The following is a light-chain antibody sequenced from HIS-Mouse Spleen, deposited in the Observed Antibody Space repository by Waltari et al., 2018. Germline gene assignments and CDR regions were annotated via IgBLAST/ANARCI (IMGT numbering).Light chain of an antibody. Sequence: DIVMTQSPLSLPVTPGEPASISCRSSQSLLHSNGYNYLDWYLQKPGQSRQLLIYLGSNRASGVPDRFSGSGSGTDFTLKISRVEAEDVGVYYCMQALQTPWTFGQGTKLEIK. CDR2: LGS. CDR3: MQALQTPWT. CDR1: QSLLHSNGYNY. V-gene: IGKV2-28*01. J-gene: IGKJ2*01.